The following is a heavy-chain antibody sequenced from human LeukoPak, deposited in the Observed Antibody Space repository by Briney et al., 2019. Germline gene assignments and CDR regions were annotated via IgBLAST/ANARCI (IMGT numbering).Heavy chain of an antibody. CDR1: GYSISSDYY. CDR2: IHHSGRT. V-gene: IGHV4-38-2*02. J-gene: IGHJ5*02. Sequence: SETLSLTCTVSGYSISSDYYWGWIRQPPGKGLEWIGSIHHSGRTYYNPPLKSRVTISVDTSKNQFSLKLSSVTAADTAVYYCARDHLANLASRLFDPWGQGTLVTVSS. D-gene: IGHD3-3*01. CDR3: ARDHLANLASRLFDP.